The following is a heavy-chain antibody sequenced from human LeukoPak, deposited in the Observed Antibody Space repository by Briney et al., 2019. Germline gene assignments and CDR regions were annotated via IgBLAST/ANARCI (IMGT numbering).Heavy chain of an antibody. D-gene: IGHD2-15*01. V-gene: IGHV1-18*04. CDR2: ISAYNGNT. CDR1: GYTFTSYG. Sequence: GASVKASCKASGYTFTSYGISWVRQAPGQGLEWMGWISAYNGNTNYAQKLQGRVTMTTDTSTSTAYMELRSLRSDDTAVYYCARDIRDIVVVVAATDTQFDYWGQGTLVTVSS. CDR3: ARDIRDIVVVVAATDTQFDY. J-gene: IGHJ4*02.